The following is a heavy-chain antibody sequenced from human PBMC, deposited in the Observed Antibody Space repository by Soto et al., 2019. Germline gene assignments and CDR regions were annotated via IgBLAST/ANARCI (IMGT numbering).Heavy chain of an antibody. Sequence: PSEILSLTCTVSGGSISSGGYYWSWIRQHPGKGLEWIGYIYYSGSTYYNPSLKSRVTISVDTSKNQFSLKLSSVTAADTAVYYCARVVVAATQLERYLLSYFDYWGQGTLVTVSS. D-gene: IGHD2-15*01. J-gene: IGHJ4*02. CDR3: ARVVVAATQLERYLLSYFDY. CDR1: GGSISSGGYY. CDR2: IYYSGST. V-gene: IGHV4-31*03.